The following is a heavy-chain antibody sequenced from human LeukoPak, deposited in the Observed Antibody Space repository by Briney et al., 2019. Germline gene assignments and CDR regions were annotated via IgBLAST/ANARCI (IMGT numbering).Heavy chain of an antibody. CDR3: AKELPVAAALDY. CDR2: IWYDGSNK. V-gene: IGHV3-33*06. D-gene: IGHD6-25*01. J-gene: IGHJ4*02. CDR1: GFTFSSYG. Sequence: GGSMRLSCAASGFTFSSYGMHWVRQAPGKGLEWVAVIWYDGSNKYYADSVKGRFTISRDNSKNTLYLQMNSLRAEDTAVYYCAKELPVAAALDYWGQGTLVTVSS.